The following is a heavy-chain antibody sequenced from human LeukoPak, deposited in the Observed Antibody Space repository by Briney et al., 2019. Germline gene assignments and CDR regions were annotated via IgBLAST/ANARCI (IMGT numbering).Heavy chain of an antibody. CDR1: GGSISSSSYY. V-gene: IGHV4-39*01. Sequence: KPSETLSLTCTVSGGSISSSSYYWGWIRQPPGKGLEWIGSIYYSGSTYYNPSLKSRVTISVDTSKNQFSLKLSSVTAADTAVYYCAGPLPKYYYDSSGYYGTLIAFDIWGQGTMVTVSS. CDR2: IYYSGST. J-gene: IGHJ3*02. D-gene: IGHD3-22*01. CDR3: AGPLPKYYYDSSGYYGTLIAFDI.